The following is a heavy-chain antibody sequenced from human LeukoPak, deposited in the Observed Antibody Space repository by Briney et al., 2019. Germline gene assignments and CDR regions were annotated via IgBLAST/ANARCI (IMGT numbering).Heavy chain of an antibody. V-gene: IGHV3-23*01. CDR1: GFTFSSYA. D-gene: IGHD6-13*01. J-gene: IGHJ4*02. Sequence: GVSLRLSCAASGFTFSSYAMSWVRQAPGKGLEWVSAISGSGGSTYYADSVKGRFTISRDNSKNTLYLQMNSLRAEDTAVYYCAKVLYSTLYYFDYWGQGTLVTVSS. CDR2: ISGSGGST. CDR3: AKVLYSTLYYFDY.